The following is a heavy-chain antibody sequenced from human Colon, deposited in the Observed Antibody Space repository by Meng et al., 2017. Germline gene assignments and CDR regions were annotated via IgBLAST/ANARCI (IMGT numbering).Heavy chain of an antibody. CDR2: IYASENT. J-gene: IGHJ4*02. D-gene: IGHD3-22*01. CDR1: GGSINSGSYY. CDR3: ARTDTSASYHYFDY. Sequence: SETLSLTCTVSGGSINSGSYYWSWIRQPAGEGLEWVGRIYASENTNYNPSLKSRVTMSLDTSNNQFSLRLTSVTAADTAVYYCARTDTSASYHYFDYWGQGTLVTVSS. V-gene: IGHV4-61*02.